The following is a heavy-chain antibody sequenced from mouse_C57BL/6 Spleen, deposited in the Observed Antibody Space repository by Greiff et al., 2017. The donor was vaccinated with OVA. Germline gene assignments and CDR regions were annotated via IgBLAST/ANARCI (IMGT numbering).Heavy chain of an antibody. CDR2: ISGGGGNT. J-gene: IGHJ3*01. Sequence: EVQGVESGGGLVKPGGSLKLSCAASGFTFSSYTMSWVRQTPEKRLEWVATISGGGGNTYYPDSVKGRFTISRDNAKNTLYLQMSSLRSEDTALYYCARPAYDGYYVGFAYWGQGTLVTVSA. CDR3: ARPAYDGYYVGFAY. CDR1: GFTFSSYT. V-gene: IGHV5-9*01. D-gene: IGHD2-3*01.